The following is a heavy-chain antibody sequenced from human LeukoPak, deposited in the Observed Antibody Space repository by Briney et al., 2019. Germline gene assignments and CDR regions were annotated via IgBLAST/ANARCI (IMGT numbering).Heavy chain of an antibody. J-gene: IGHJ5*01. D-gene: IGHD2-15*01. CDR2: IYYSGST. V-gene: IGHV4-31*03. CDR1: GGSITSGGYY. CDR3: ARGGKDDIYCSSGICYPGWFDS. Sequence: KASETLSLTCTVSGGSITSGGYYWSWIRQHPGKGLEWIGYIYYSGSTYYNPSLKSRVIISVDTSKNQFSLRLSSVTAADTAVYYCARGGKDDIYCSSGICYPGWFDSWGQGTLVTVSS.